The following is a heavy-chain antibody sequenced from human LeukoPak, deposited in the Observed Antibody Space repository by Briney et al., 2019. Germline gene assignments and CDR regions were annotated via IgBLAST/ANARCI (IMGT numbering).Heavy chain of an antibody. D-gene: IGHD5-18*01. J-gene: IGHJ3*02. V-gene: IGHV4-59*01. CDR3: ARGDVDTAMVI. CDR1: GGSISSYY. Sequence: PSETLSLTCTVSGGSISSYYWSWIRQPPGKRLEWIGYIYYSGSTNYNPSLKSRVTISVDTSKNQFSLKLSSVTAADTAVYYCARGDVDTAMVIWGQGTMVTVSS. CDR2: IYYSGST.